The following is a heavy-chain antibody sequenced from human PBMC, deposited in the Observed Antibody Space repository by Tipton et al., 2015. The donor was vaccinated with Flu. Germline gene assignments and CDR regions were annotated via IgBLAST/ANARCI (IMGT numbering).Heavy chain of an antibody. D-gene: IGHD3-10*01. CDR2: INPNSGGT. CDR3: ARFLLGFGELRESADAFDI. V-gene: IGHV1-2*06. CDR1: GYTFTGYY. J-gene: IGHJ3*02. Sequence: QLVQSGAEVKKPGASVKVSCKASGYTFTGYYMHWVRQAPGQGLEWMGRINPNSGGTNYAQKFQGRVTMTRDTSISTAYMELSRLRSDDTAVYYWARFLLGFGELRESADAFDIWGQGTMVTVSS.